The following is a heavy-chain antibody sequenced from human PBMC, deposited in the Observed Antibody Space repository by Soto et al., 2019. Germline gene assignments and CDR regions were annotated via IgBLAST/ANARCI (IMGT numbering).Heavy chain of an antibody. CDR3: AHRVLRTVFGLATTTAIYFDF. J-gene: IGHJ4*02. V-gene: IGHV2-5*02. Sequence: QITLKESGPTVVKPTETLTLTCTFSGFSLTTSGVGVGWVRQSPGKAPEWLALIYWDDDKRYSTSLNSRLIITKDTSKNQVVLTMANVDPADTATYYCAHRVLRTVFGLATTTAIYFDFWGPGTPVVVSS. D-gene: IGHD3-3*01. CDR1: GFSLTTSGVG. CDR2: IYWDDDK.